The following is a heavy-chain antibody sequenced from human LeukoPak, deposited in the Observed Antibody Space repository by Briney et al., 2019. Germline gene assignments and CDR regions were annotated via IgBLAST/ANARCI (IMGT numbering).Heavy chain of an antibody. Sequence: GGSLRLSCVASGFTFSSYEMNWVRQAPGKGLEWVSYISSSGSTIYYADSVKGRFTISRDNAKNSLYLQMNRLRAEDTAVYYCAKDFVVVPGNVNYFAFWGQGTLVTVSS. D-gene: IGHD2-21*02. CDR1: GFTFSSYE. V-gene: IGHV3-48*03. CDR2: ISSSGSTI. CDR3: AKDFVVVPGNVNYFAF. J-gene: IGHJ4*02.